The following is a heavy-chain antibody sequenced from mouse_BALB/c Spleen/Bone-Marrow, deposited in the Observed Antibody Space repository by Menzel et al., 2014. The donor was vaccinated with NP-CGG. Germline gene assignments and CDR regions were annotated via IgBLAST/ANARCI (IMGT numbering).Heavy chain of an antibody. J-gene: IGHJ2*01. V-gene: IGHV1-7*01. CDR2: IDPSTGYT. CDR3: ARCGGLRDFDY. CDR1: GYTFTSYW. D-gene: IGHD2-4*01. Sequence: QVQLQQSGAELAKPGASVKMSCKASGYTFTSYWMHWVKQRPGQGLEWIGYIDPSTGYTEYNQKFKDKATLTADKSSNTAYMQLSSLTSEDSAVYFCARCGGLRDFDYWGQGTTLTVSS.